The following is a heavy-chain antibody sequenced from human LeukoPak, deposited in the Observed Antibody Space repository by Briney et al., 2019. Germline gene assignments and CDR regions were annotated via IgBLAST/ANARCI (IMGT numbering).Heavy chain of an antibody. CDR1: GGTFTSYA. CDR3: ARAPTGTTWGVGY. Sequence: GASLKVSSKPPGGTFTSYAISWGRQAPGQGLGWRGGIIPIFGTANYAQTFQGRVTITADKSTSTAYMELSSLRSEDTAVYYCARAPTGTTWGVGYWGQGTLVTVSS. CDR2: IIPIFGTA. V-gene: IGHV1-69*06. D-gene: IGHD1-1*01. J-gene: IGHJ4*02.